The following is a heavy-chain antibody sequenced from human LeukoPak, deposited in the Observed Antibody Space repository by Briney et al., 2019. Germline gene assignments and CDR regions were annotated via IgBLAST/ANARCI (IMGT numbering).Heavy chain of an antibody. CDR3: ARVNTMIVVVTYFDY. V-gene: IGHV3-20*04. Sequence: GGSLRLSCAASGFTFDDYGMSWVRQVPGKGLEWVSGINWNGGSTGNADSVKGRFTISRDNAKNSLYLQMNSLRGEDTALYYCARVNTMIVVVTYFDYRGQGTLVTVSS. J-gene: IGHJ4*02. CDR2: INWNGGST. CDR1: GFTFDDYG. D-gene: IGHD3-22*01.